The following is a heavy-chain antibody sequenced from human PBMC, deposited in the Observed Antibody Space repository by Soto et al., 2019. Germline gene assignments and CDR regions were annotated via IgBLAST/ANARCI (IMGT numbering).Heavy chain of an antibody. CDR3: ARAGSVGITIFGVVITTDYYYYGMDV. V-gene: IGHV4-34*01. J-gene: IGHJ6*02. CDR1: GGSFSGYY. D-gene: IGHD3-3*01. CDR2: INHSGST. Sequence: LSLTCAVYGGSFSGYYWSWIRQPPGKGLEWIGEINHSGSTNYNPSLKSRVTISVDTSKNQFSLKLSSVTAADTAVYYCARAGSVGITIFGVVITTDYYYYGMDVWGQGTTVTVSS.